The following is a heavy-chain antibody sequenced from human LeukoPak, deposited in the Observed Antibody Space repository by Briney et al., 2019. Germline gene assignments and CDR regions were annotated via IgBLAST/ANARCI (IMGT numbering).Heavy chain of an antibody. D-gene: IGHD2-21*01. J-gene: IGHJ4*02. V-gene: IGHV3-72*01. CDR1: GFTFSDHY. CDR2: ARNKANSYTT. CDR3: ARSDSNGNSVSDS. Sequence: PGGSLRLSCAASGFTFSDHYIDWVRQVPGKGLEWVGRARNKANSYTTEYAASVKGRFTFSRDDSKNSVYLQMNSLKTEDTAVYYCARSDSNGNSVSDSWGQGTMVTVSS.